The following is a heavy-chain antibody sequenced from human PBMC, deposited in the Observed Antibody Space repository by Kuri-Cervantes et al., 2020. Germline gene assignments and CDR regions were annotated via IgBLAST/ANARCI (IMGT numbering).Heavy chain of an antibody. V-gene: IGHV1-2*02. CDR2: INPNSGGT. CDR3: AREVATTFDY. Sequence: ASVKVSCKASGYTFIAYYLNWVRQAPGQGLEWMGWINPNSGGTNYAQKFQGRVTMTRDTSTSTVYMELSSLRSEDTAVYYCAREVATTFDYWGQGTLVTVSS. CDR1: GYTFIAYY. J-gene: IGHJ4*02. D-gene: IGHD5-12*01.